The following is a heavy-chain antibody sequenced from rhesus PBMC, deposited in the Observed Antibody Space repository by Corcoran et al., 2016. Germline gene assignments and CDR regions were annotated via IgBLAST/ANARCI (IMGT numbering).Heavy chain of an antibody. V-gene: IGHV4S9*01. Sequence: QVQLQESSPGLVKPSETLSLTCAVSGGSISDYSFWNWIRQPPGKELEWTGRIYGNRANTYTNPALNSRVTISKDTSTNQFFLKLSSVTAADTAVYYCARWTGFDYWGQGVLFTVSS. J-gene: IGHJ4*01. CDR3: ARWTGFDY. CDR1: GGSISDYSF. D-gene: IGHD3-3*01. CDR2: IYGNRANT.